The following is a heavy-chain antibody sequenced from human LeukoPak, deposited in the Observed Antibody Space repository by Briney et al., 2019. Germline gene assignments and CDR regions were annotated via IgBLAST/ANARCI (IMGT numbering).Heavy chain of an antibody. CDR2: IYYSGST. CDR1: GGSISSGGYY. D-gene: IGHD3-22*01. CDR3: ARSRYYYDSSGYLTFDY. V-gene: IGHV4-31*03. J-gene: IGHJ4*02. Sequence: PSETLSLTCTVSGGSISSGGYYWSWIRQHPGKGLEWIGYIYYSGSTYYNPSLKSRVTISVDTSKNQFSLKLSSVTAADTAVYYCARSRYYYDSSGYLTFDYWGQGTLVTVSS.